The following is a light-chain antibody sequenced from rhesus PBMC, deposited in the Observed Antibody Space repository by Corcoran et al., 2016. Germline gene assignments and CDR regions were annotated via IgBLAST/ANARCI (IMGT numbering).Light chain of an antibody. CDR1: QGISSY. Sequence: DIQMSQSPSSLSASVGDRVTITCRASQGISSYLNWYQRKPGKAPKLLIYDVNSLAGWVPSRVSGSGSGTDFTLTISSLQPEDFATYYCQQGNSNPYSFGQGTKVEIK. J-gene: IGKJ2*01. CDR2: DVN. CDR3: QQGNSNPYS. V-gene: IGKV1-32*02.